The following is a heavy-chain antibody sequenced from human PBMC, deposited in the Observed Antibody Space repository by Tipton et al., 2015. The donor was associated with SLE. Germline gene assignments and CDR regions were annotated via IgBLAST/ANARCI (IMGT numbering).Heavy chain of an antibody. Sequence: PGLVKPSETLSLTCSVSGGSLTNHYWNWIRQPPGKGLEWVGCISHTGVTYYNPSLDSRVTVSLDTSKNLISLEVTSVTAADTAVYYCSGDSVGVDHWGQGILVTVSS. J-gene: IGHJ5*02. CDR2: ISHTGVT. CDR3: SGDSVGVDH. D-gene: IGHD3-10*01. V-gene: IGHV4-4*09. CDR1: GGSLTNHY.